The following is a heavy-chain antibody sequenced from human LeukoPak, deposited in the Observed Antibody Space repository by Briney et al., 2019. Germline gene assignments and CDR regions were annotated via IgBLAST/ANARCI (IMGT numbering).Heavy chain of an antibody. D-gene: IGHD4-17*01. V-gene: IGHV3-72*01. Sequence: GGSLRLSCAASGFTFSDHYMDWVRQAPGKGLEWVGRTRNKCDSYTTEDAASVKGRFTISRDDSENSLYLQMNRLKTEDTAVYYCARDRRDYGDYGDAFDIWGQGTMVTVSS. J-gene: IGHJ3*02. CDR1: GFTFSDHY. CDR2: TRNKCDSYTT. CDR3: ARDRRDYGDYGDAFDI.